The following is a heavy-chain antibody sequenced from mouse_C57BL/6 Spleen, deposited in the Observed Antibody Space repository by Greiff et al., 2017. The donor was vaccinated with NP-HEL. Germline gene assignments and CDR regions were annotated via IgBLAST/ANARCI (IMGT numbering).Heavy chain of an antibody. Sequence: EVKLEESGGGLVKPGGSLKLSCAASGFTFSDYGMHWVRQAPEKGLEWVAYISSGSSTIYYADTVKGRFTISRDNAKNTLFLQMTSLRSEDTAMYYCARPFYYYGSSFPMGYWGQGTSVTVSS. D-gene: IGHD1-1*01. J-gene: IGHJ4*01. CDR3: ARPFYYYGSSFPMGY. V-gene: IGHV5-17*01. CDR1: GFTFSDYG. CDR2: ISSGSSTI.